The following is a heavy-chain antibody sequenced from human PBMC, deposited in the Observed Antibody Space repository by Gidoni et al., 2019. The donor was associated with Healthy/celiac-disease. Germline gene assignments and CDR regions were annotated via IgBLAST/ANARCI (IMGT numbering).Heavy chain of an antibody. CDR2: IWYDGSNK. Sequence: QVQLVESGGGVFQPGSSLRLSCAASAFTLSSSGMHWVRQAPGKGLECVAVIWYDGSNKYYADSVKGRFTISRDNSKNTLYLQMNSLRAEDTAVYYCARDIAPGEVREIYGMDVWGQGTTVTVSS. D-gene: IGHD3-10*01. CDR3: ARDIAPGEVREIYGMDV. CDR1: AFTLSSSG. J-gene: IGHJ6*02. V-gene: IGHV3-33*01.